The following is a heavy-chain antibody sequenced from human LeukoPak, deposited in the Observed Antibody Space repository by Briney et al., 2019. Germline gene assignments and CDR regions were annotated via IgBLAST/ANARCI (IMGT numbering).Heavy chain of an antibody. CDR2: IYYSGST. D-gene: IGHD3-3*01. J-gene: IGHJ4*02. V-gene: IGHV4-59*01. Sequence: PSETLSLTCTVSGGSISSYYWSWIRQPPGKGLEWIGYIYYSGSTNYNPSLKSRVTISIDTSKNQFSLKLSSVTAADTAVYYCAREGDYDFWSGRTIDYWGQGTLVTVSS. CDR3: AREGDYDFWSGRTIDY. CDR1: GGSISSYY.